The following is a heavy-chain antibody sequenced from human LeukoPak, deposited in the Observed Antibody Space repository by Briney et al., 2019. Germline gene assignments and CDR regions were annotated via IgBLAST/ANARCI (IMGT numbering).Heavy chain of an antibody. V-gene: IGHV3-53*01. CDR1: GFTVSSNY. J-gene: IGHJ5*02. CDR3: AKEGFCSGANCYPPS. CDR2: TYIGGNT. Sequence: PGGSLRLSCAASGFTVSSNYMTWFRQPPGKGLQWVSMTYIGGNTYYADSVQGRSTISRDNYRNTVYLQMDSLTVEDTAVYYCAKEGFCSGANCYPPSWGQGTLVTVSS. D-gene: IGHD2-15*01.